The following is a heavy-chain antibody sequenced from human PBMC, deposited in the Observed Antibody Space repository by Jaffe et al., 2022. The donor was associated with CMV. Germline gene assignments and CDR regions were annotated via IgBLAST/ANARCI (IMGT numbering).Heavy chain of an antibody. J-gene: IGHJ2*01. D-gene: IGHD6-13*01. CDR1: GGSISSGGYY. V-gene: IGHV4-31*03. Sequence: QVQLQESGPGLVKPSQTLSLTCTVSGGSISSGGYYWSWIRQHPGKGLEWIGYIYYSGSTYYNPSLKSRVTISVDTSKNQFSLKLSSVTAADTAVYYCARDLKVIAAAGDLYWYFDLWGRGTLVTVSS. CDR3: ARDLKVIAAAGDLYWYFDL. CDR2: IYYSGST.